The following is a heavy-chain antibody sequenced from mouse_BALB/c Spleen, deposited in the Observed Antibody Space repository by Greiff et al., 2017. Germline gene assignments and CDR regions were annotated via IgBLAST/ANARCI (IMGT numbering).Heavy chain of an antibody. CDR2: ISYSGST. V-gene: IGHV3-8*02. J-gene: IGHJ4*01. CDR1: GDSFNSGY. CDR3: ARRYYYAMDY. Sequence: EVKVVESGPSLVKPSQTLSLTCSVTGDSFNSGYWNWIRKFPGNKLEYMGYISYSGSTYYNPSLKSRISITRDTSKNQYYLQLNSVTTEETATYYCARRYYYAMDYWGQGTSGTVSS.